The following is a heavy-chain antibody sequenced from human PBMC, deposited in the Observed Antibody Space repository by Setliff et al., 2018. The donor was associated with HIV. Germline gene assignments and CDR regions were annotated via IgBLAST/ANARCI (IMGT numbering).Heavy chain of an antibody. CDR2: IYYTGTT. D-gene: IGHD1-20*01. V-gene: IGHV4-59*01. CDR3: ARGLYNWNL. J-gene: IGHJ4*02. CDR1: GMSISGYY. Sequence: SETLSLTCRVSGMSISGYYWSWIRQSPGKGLEWIGYIYYTGTTSYNPSLKSRVTMTRDTFTNTVFMELISLTFHDTAVYYCARGLYNWNLWGQGTLVTVSS.